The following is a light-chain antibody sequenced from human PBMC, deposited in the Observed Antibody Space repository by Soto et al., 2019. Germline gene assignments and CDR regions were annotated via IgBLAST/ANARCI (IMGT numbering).Light chain of an antibody. CDR1: QSVSSSY. J-gene: IGKJ4*01. V-gene: IGKV3D-20*01. CDR2: DAS. CDR3: QQYGSSPIT. Sequence: EIVLTQSPATLSLSPGERATLSCGASQSVSSSYLAWYQQKPGLAPRLLIYDASSRATGIPDRFSGSGSGTDFTLTISRLEPEDFAVDYCQQYGSSPITFGGGTKVEIK.